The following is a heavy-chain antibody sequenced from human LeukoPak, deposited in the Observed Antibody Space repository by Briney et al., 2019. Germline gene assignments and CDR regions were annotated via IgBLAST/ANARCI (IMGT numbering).Heavy chain of an antibody. J-gene: IGHJ4*02. CDR3: ARGPRDYDFWSGYYREGAFDY. Sequence: SETLSLTCTVSGGSISSYYWSWIRQPAGKGLEWIGRIYTSGSTNYNPSLKSRVTISVDTSKNQFSLKLSSVTAADTAVYYCARGPRDYDFWSGYYREGAFDYWGQGTLVTVSS. V-gene: IGHV4-4*07. D-gene: IGHD3-3*01. CDR2: IYTSGST. CDR1: GGSISSYY.